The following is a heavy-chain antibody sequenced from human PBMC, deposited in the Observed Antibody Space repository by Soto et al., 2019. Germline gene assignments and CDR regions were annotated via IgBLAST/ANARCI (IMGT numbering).Heavy chain of an antibody. J-gene: IGHJ6*02. CDR1: GGTFSSYA. Sequence: SVKVSCKASGGTFSSYAISWVRQAPGQGLEWMGGIIPIFGTANYAQKFQGRVTITADESTSTAYMELSSLRSEDTAVYYCAKAIVVAVTYYYYGMDVWGQGSTVTVSS. D-gene: IGHD3-22*01. CDR2: IIPIFGTA. CDR3: AKAIVVAVTYYYYGMDV. V-gene: IGHV1-69*13.